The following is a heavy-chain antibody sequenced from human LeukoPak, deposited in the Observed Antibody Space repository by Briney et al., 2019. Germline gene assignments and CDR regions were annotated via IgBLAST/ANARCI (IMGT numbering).Heavy chain of an antibody. Sequence: SETLSLTCAVYGGSFSGYYWSWIRQPPGKGLEWIGEINHSGSTNYNPALKSRVTISVDTSKNQFSLKLSSVTAADTAVYYCARDGRGYSGYRFDYWGQGTLVTVSS. V-gene: IGHV4-34*01. CDR2: INHSGST. D-gene: IGHD5-12*01. J-gene: IGHJ4*02. CDR3: ARDGRGYSGYRFDY. CDR1: GGSFSGYY.